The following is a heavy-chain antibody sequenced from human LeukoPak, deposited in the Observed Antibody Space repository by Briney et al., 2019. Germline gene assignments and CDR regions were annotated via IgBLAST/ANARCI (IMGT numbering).Heavy chain of an antibody. Sequence: PGGSLRLSCAASGFTFNIYEMIWVRQAPGKGLEWVSYVSSSGSTIYYADSVKGRFTISKDNSKNTLYLQMNSLRAEDTAVFYCAKSSGGGHYYYYGLDVWGQGTTVTVSS. CDR3: AKSSGGGHYYYYGLDV. V-gene: IGHV3-48*03. CDR2: VSSSGSTI. J-gene: IGHJ6*02. D-gene: IGHD6-19*01. CDR1: GFTFNIYE.